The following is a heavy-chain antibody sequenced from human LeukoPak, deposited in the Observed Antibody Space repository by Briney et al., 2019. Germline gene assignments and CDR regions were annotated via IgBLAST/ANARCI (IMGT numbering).Heavy chain of an antibody. CDR3: ARDDSSGYLYYFDY. CDR1: GFTFSSFP. J-gene: IGHJ4*02. CDR2: ISSSSSYI. D-gene: IGHD3-22*01. V-gene: IGHV3-21*01. Sequence: AGSLRLSCAASGFTFSSFPMTWVRLAPGKGLEWVSSISSSSSYIYYADSVKGRFTISRDNAKNSLYLQMNSLRAEDTAVYYCARDDSSGYLYYFDYWGQGTLVTVSS.